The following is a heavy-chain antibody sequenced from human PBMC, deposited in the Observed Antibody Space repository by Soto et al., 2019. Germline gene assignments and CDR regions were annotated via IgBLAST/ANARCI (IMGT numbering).Heavy chain of an antibody. CDR1: GFTFSSYA. CDR3: AKDQYLMTAMVLNDY. CDR2: ISGSGGST. J-gene: IGHJ4*02. D-gene: IGHD5-18*01. V-gene: IGHV3-23*01. Sequence: TGGSLRLSCAASGFTFSSYAMHWVRQAPGKGLEWVSAISGSGGSTYYADSVKGRFTISRDNSKNTLYLQMNSLRAEDTAVYYCAKDQYLMTAMVLNDYWGQGTLVTVSS.